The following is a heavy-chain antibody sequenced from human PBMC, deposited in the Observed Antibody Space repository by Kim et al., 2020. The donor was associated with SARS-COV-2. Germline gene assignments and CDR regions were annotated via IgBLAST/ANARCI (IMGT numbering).Heavy chain of an antibody. J-gene: IGHJ3*02. CDR1: GGSISSYD. CDR2: IYYSENT. CDR3: ARHGRGSSWYIWAFDI. Sequence: SETLSLTCTVSGGSISSYDWSWIRQPPGKGLEWIGYIYYSENTNYNPSLKSRVTISVDTSKNQFSLKLSSVTAADTAVYYCARHGRGSSWYIWAFDIWGQGTMVTVSS. D-gene: IGHD6-13*01. V-gene: IGHV4-59*08.